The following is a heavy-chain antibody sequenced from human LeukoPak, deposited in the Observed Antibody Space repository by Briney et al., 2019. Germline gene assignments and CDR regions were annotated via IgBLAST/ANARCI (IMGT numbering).Heavy chain of an antibody. J-gene: IGHJ3*02. Sequence: SETLSLTCTVSGGSISSSSYYWGWIRQPPGKGLEWIGSIYYSGSTYYNPSLKSRVTISVDTSKNQFSLKLSSVTAADTAVYYCARYTVPGSLASPHDAFDIWGQGTVVTVSS. CDR2: IYYSGST. CDR3: ARYTVPGSLASPHDAFDI. CDR1: GGSISSSSYY. D-gene: IGHD2-2*01. V-gene: IGHV4-39*01.